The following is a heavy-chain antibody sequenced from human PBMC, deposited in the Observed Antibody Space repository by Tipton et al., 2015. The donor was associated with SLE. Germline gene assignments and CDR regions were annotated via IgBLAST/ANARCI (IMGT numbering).Heavy chain of an antibody. J-gene: IGHJ4*02. Sequence: TLSLTCTVSGGSISSSGHYWGWIRQPPGKGLEWIGSIYYSVATHYNPSLKSRVTISVDTSKNQFSLRLSSVTAADTAVYYCARRPWGGFDYWGQGTLVTVSS. V-gene: IGHV4-39*01. CDR2: IYYSVAT. D-gene: IGHD3-10*01. CDR1: GGSISSSGHY. CDR3: ARRPWGGFDY.